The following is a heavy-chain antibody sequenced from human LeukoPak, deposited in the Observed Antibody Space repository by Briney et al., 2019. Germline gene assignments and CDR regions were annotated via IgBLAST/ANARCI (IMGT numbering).Heavy chain of an antibody. CDR3: ARGESIMITFGGVME. J-gene: IGHJ4*02. V-gene: IGHV3-7*01. CDR1: GFTFSSYW. CDR2: IKQDGSEK. Sequence: PGGSLRLSCAASGFTFSSYWMSWVRQAPGKGLEWVANIKQDGSEKYYVDSVKGRFTISRDNAKNSLYLQMNSLRAEDTAVYYCARGESIMITFGGVMEWGQGTLVTVSS. D-gene: IGHD3-16*01.